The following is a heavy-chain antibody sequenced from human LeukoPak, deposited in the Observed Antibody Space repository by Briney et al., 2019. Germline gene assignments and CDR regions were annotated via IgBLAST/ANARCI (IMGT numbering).Heavy chain of an antibody. CDR3: ARRTVTSAFDI. Sequence: PSQTLSLTCTVSGGSISSGSYYWSWIRQPAGKGLEWIGRIYTSGSTNYNPSLKSRVTISVDTSKNQFSLKLSSVTAADTAVYYCARRTVTSAFDIWGQGTMVTVSS. J-gene: IGHJ3*02. CDR1: GGSISSGSYY. CDR2: IYTSGST. D-gene: IGHD4-17*01. V-gene: IGHV4-61*02.